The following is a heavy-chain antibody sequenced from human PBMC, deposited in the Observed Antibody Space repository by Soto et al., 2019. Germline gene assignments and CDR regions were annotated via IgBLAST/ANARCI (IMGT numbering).Heavy chain of an antibody. CDR1: GFTFSTYW. CDR3: AGGVATLLA. J-gene: IGHJ5*02. D-gene: IGHD5-12*01. V-gene: IGHV3-74*01. Sequence: EVQLVESGGGLVQPGASLRLSCAASGFTFSTYWMHWVRQVPGKGLVWVSRINSDGSTTSYADSVKGRFTISRDNAKNTLFLQMNSLRAEDTAVYYCAGGVATLLAWGQGTLVTVSS. CDR2: INSDGSTT.